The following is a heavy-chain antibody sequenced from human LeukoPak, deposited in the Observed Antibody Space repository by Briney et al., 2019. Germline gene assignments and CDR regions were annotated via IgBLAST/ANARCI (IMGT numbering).Heavy chain of an antibody. J-gene: IGHJ6*03. CDR1: GYTFTGYY. D-gene: IGHD3-22*01. V-gene: IGHV1-2*02. Sequence: ASVKVSCKASGYTFTGYYMHWVRQAPGQGLEWMGWINPNSGGTYYAQKFQGRVTMTRDTSISTAYMELSRLRSDDTAVYYCARAFYDSSGYYGVHYYYYMDVWGKGTTVTVSS. CDR2: INPNSGGT. CDR3: ARAFYDSSGYYGVHYYYYMDV.